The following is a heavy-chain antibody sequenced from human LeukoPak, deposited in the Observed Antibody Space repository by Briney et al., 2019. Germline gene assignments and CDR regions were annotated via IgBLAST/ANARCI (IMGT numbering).Heavy chain of an antibody. CDR3: ARDQTPYSSGWYED. V-gene: IGHV1-69*04. CDR1: GGTFSSYA. J-gene: IGHJ4*02. D-gene: IGHD6-19*01. CDR2: IIPILGIA. Sequence: SVKVSCKASGGTFSSYAISWVRQAPAQGLEWMGRIIPILGIANYAQKFQGRVTITADKSTSTAYMELSSLRSEDTAVYYCARDQTPYSSGWYEDWGQGTLVTVSS.